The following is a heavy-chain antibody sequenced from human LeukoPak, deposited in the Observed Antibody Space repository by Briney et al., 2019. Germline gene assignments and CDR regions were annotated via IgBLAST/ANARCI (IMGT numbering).Heavy chain of an antibody. CDR3: ARGLHRGFLEWFLDY. V-gene: IGHV3-71*01. J-gene: IGHJ4*02. D-gene: IGHD3-3*01. CDR2: IRSKAYGGTT. Sequence: GGSLRLSCAASGFTFSNYPMNWVRQAPGKGLEWVGFIRSKAYGGTTEYAASVKGRFTISRDDSKSIAYLQMNSLRAEDTAVYYCARGLHRGFLEWFLDYWGQGTLVTVSS. CDR1: GFTFSNYP.